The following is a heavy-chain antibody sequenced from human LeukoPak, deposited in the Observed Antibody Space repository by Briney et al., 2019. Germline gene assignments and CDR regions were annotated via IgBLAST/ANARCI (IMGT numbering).Heavy chain of an antibody. V-gene: IGHV1-18*01. CDR3: ARSEGYCSSTSCYIKGPFDY. J-gene: IGHJ4*02. CDR2: ISAYNGST. D-gene: IGHD2-2*02. Sequence: ASVKVSCKASGYTFTSYGISWVRQAPGQGLEWMGWISAYNGSTNYAQKLQGRVTMTTDTSTSTAYMELRSLRSDDTAVYYCARSEGYCSSTSCYIKGPFDYWGQGTLVTVSS. CDR1: GYTFTSYG.